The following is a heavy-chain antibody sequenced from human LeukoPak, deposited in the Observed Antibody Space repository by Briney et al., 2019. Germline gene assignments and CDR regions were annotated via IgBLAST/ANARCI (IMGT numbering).Heavy chain of an antibody. CDR1: GGSFSGYY. V-gene: IGHV4-59*01. D-gene: IGHD5-12*01. CDR3: ASLSGRPYNWFDP. J-gene: IGHJ5*02. Sequence: PSETLSLTCAVYGGSFSGYYWSWIRQPPGKGLEWIGYIYYSGSTNYNPSLKSRVTISVDTSKNQFSLKLSSVTAADTAVYYCASLSGRPYNWFDPWGQGTLVTVSS. CDR2: IYYSGST.